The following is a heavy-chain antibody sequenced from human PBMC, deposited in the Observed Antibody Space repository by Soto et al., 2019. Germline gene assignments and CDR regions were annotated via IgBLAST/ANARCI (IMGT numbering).Heavy chain of an antibody. J-gene: IGHJ3*02. V-gene: IGHV1-69*13. CDR3: ATSCRYCSGGSLTHTYAFDI. CDR1: GYTFTYRH. CDR2: IIPIFGTA. Sequence: SVKVSCKASGYTFTYRHLHWVRQAPGQGLEWMGGIIPIFGTANYAQKFQGRVTITADESTSTAYMELSNLRSEDTAVYYCATSCRYCSGGSLTHTYAFDIWGQGTMVTVSS. D-gene: IGHD2-15*01.